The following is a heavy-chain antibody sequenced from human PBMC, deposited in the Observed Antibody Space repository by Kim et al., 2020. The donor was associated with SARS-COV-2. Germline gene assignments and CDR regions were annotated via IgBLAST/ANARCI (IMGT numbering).Heavy chain of an antibody. CDR2: IKSKTDGGTT. Sequence: GGSLRLSCAASGFTFSNAWMSWVRQAPGKGLEWVGRIKSKTDGGTTDYAAPVKGRFTISRDDSKNTLYLQMNSLKTEDTAVYYCTTDLWGVVAVNDFDYWGQGTLVTVSS. J-gene: IGHJ4*02. V-gene: IGHV3-15*01. CDR1: GFTFSNAW. D-gene: IGHD2-15*01. CDR3: TTDLWGVVAVNDFDY.